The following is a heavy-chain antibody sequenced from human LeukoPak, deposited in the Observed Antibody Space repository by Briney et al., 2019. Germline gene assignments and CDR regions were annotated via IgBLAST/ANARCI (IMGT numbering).Heavy chain of an antibody. V-gene: IGHV3-30*02. Sequence: GGSLRLSCAASGFTFSSYGMHWVRQAPGKGLEWVAFIRYDGSNKYYADSVKGRFTISRDNSKNTLYLQMNSLRAEDTAVYYCAKQIGVVPAAIRGYYFDYWGQGTLVAVSS. J-gene: IGHJ4*02. D-gene: IGHD2-2*02. CDR1: GFTFSSYG. CDR3: AKQIGVVPAAIRGYYFDY. CDR2: IRYDGSNK.